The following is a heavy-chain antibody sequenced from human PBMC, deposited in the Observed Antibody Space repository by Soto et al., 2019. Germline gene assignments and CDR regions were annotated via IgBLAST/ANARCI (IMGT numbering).Heavy chain of an antibody. D-gene: IGHD5-12*01. CDR1: GYTFTSYD. CDR2: MNPNSGNT. J-gene: IGHJ5*02. CDR3: AMGLRLPNWFDP. Sequence: QVQLVQSGAEVKKPGASVKVSCKASGYTFTSYDINWVRQATGQGLEWMGWMNPNSGNTGYAQKVQGRVTMTRNTSISTAYMELTSLRSEDTAVYYCAMGLRLPNWFDPWGQGTLVTVSS. V-gene: IGHV1-8*01.